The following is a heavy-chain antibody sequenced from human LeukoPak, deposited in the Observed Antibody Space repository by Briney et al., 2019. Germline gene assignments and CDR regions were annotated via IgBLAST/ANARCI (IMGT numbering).Heavy chain of an antibody. CDR1: GFTFSSYA. V-gene: IGHV3-23*01. CDR2: ISGSGGST. Sequence: GGSLRLSRAASGFTFSSYAMSWVRQAPGKGLEWVSAISGSGGSTYYADSVKGRFTISRDNSKNTLYLQMNSLRAEDTAVYYCAKDREGRWLQLPLGYWGQGTLVTVSS. J-gene: IGHJ4*02. CDR3: AKDREGRWLQLPLGY. D-gene: IGHD5-24*01.